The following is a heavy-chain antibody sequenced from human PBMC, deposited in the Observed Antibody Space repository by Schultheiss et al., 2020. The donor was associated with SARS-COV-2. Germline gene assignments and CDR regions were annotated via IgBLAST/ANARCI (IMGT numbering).Heavy chain of an antibody. CDR1: GFTFSSYG. V-gene: IGHV3-15*07. Sequence: GESLKISCAASGFTFSSYGMHWVRQAPGKGLEWVGRIKSKTDGGTTDYAAPVKGRFTISRDDSKNTLYLQMNSLKTEDTAVYYCTTETAMVLYYYYGMDVWGQGTTVTVSS. CDR3: TTETAMVLYYYYGMDV. J-gene: IGHJ6*02. D-gene: IGHD5-18*01. CDR2: IKSKTDGGTT.